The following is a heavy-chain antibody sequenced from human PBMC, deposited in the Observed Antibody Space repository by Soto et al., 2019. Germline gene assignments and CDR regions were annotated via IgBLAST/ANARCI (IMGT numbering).Heavy chain of an antibody. CDR2: IDPSDSST. CDR1: GYTFTSYW. V-gene: IGHV5-10-1*01. Sequence: GESLKISCKASGYTFTSYWITWVRQMPGKGLEWMGRIDPSDSSTSYSPPFQGHVTISTDRSISTAHLQWSSLKVSDTAMYYCAATGYTYGYHFDHWGLGTQVTVSS. J-gene: IGHJ4*02. D-gene: IGHD5-18*01. CDR3: AATGYTYGYHFDH.